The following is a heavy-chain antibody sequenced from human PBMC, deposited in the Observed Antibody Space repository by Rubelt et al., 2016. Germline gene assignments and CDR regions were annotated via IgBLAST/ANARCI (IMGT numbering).Heavy chain of an antibody. Sequence: QVQLVQSGAEVKKPGASVKVSCKASGYTFTSYGISWVRQDPGQGIEWMGWISAYNGNTNYAQKLQGRVTMTTDTSTSKGYMELRSLRSDDTAVDYCARVGAGANWFDPWGQGTLVTVSS. CDR3: ARVGAGANWFDP. CDR2: ISAYNGNT. V-gene: IGHV1-18*01. CDR1: GYTFTSYG. D-gene: IGHD1-26*01. J-gene: IGHJ5*02.